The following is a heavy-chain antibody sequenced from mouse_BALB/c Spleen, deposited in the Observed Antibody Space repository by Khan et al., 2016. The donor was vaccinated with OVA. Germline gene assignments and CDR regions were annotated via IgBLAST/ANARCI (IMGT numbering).Heavy chain of an antibody. CDR1: GFSLTNYG. J-gene: IGHJ4*01. Sequence: QVQLKESGPGLVAPSQSLSITCTISGFSLTNYGVHWVRQPPGKGLEWLVVIWSDGSTTYNSALKSRLTITKDNSKRQVFLEMNSLQTDDTAIYFCASQPYYHCNVMDYWGQGTSVTVSS. D-gene: IGHD2-4*01. CDR2: IWSDGST. V-gene: IGHV2-6-1*01. CDR3: ASQPYYHCNVMDY.